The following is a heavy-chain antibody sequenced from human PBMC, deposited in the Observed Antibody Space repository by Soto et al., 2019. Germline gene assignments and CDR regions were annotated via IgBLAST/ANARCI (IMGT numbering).Heavy chain of an antibody. CDR3: ARGQLLFAY. J-gene: IGHJ4*02. D-gene: IGHD3-10*02. Sequence: SETLSLTCSVSDASVSKYYWSWIRQPPGKGLEWIGYISHTGYTSYNPSLESRLTISMDKSENQLSLNLNSVTTADTAVYYCARGQLLFAYWGQGTPVTVSS. V-gene: IGHV4-59*02. CDR1: DASVSKYY. CDR2: ISHTGYT.